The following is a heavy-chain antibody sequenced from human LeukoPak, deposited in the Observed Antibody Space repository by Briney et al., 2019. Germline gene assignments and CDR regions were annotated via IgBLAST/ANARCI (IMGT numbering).Heavy chain of an antibody. CDR3: ARDCSGSYYHDY. D-gene: IGHD3-10*02. V-gene: IGHV1-46*01. Sequence: GASVKVSCKASGFTFTSYYMHWVRQAPGQGLEWMGIINPSGGSTSYAQKFQGRVTMTRDMSTSTVYMELSSLRSEDTAVYYCARDCSGSYYHDYWGQGTLVTVSS. CDR2: INPSGGST. CDR1: GFTFTSYY. J-gene: IGHJ4*02.